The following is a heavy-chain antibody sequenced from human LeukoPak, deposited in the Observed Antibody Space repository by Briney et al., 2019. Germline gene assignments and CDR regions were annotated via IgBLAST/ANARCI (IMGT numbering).Heavy chain of an antibody. V-gene: IGHV4-59*08. D-gene: IGHD6-19*01. Sequence: SETLSLTCTVSGASMNSNYWSWIRQPPGRGLEWIGYIYYSGNTNSSPSLGSRVTMSLNASKNQFSLKVNSVTAADTAIYYCASTRRAAVAGRFDSWGQGTLVTVSS. J-gene: IGHJ4*02. CDR2: IYYSGNT. CDR3: ASTRRAAVAGRFDS. CDR1: GASMNSNY.